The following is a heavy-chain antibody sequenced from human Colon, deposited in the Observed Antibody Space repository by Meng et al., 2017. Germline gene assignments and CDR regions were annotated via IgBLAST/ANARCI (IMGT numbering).Heavy chain of an antibody. J-gene: IGHJ4*02. CDR1: GASISSPYW. D-gene: IGHD4-23*01. V-gene: IGHV4-4*02. CDR2: IHHGGTT. CDR3: ARIDYGGNGIEKYFFDY. Sequence: VRLSRSGPGLVKSSGTLSLTCAVSGASISSPYWWSWVRQPPGKGLEWIGEIHHGGTTNYNPSLKSRVTISVDTSNNQFSLKLSSVTAADTAVYYCARIDYGGNGIEKYFFDYWGQGTLVTVSS.